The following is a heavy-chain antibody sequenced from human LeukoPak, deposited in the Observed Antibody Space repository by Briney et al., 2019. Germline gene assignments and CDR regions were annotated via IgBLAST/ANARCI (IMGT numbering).Heavy chain of an antibody. J-gene: IGHJ6*02. Sequence: VASVKASCKASGYTITGYYMHWVRQAPGQGLEWMGRINPNSGGTNYAQKFQGRVTMTRDTSISTAYMELSRLRSDDTAVYYCARGETHSMYNGMDVWGQGTTVTVSS. CDR1: GYTITGYY. V-gene: IGHV1-2*06. CDR3: ARGETHSMYNGMDV. D-gene: IGHD4-23*01. CDR2: INPNSGGT.